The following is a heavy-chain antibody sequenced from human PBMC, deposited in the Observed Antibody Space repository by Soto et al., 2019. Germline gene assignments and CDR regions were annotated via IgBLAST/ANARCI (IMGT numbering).Heavy chain of an antibody. CDR2: ISKDGNSK. V-gene: IGHV3-30-3*01. Sequence: QVQLVESGGGVVQPGRSLRVSCAASGFTFSRYVMHWVRQAPGKGLEWVAVISKDGNSKHYADSVNGRFTISRDNPKSTLYLQMSSLRAEDTAGYYCAGSYCGDDCALDYWGQGTLVTVSS. CDR1: GFTFSRYV. CDR3: AGSYCGDDCALDY. J-gene: IGHJ4*02. D-gene: IGHD2-21*02.